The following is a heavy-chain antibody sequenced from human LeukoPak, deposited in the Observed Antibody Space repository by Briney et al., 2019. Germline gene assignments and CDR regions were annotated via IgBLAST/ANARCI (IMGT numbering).Heavy chain of an antibody. D-gene: IGHD2-2*01. J-gene: IGHJ4*02. CDR3: AHNGVYCSSTSCYDY. V-gene: IGHV2-5*01. CDR1: GVSLSTSGVG. Sequence: SGPTLVNPTQTLTLTCTFSGVSLSTSGVGVGWIRQPPGKALEWRALIYWNDDKRYSPSLKSRLTITKDTSKNQVVLTMTNMNPVDTATYYCAHNGVYCSSTSCYDYWGQGTLVTVSS. CDR2: IYWNDDK.